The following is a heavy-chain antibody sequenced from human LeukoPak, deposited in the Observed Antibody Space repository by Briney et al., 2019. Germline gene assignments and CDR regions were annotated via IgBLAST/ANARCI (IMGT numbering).Heavy chain of an antibody. Sequence: PSETLSLTCTVSGGSISSYYWSWIRQPPGQGLEWIGYIYYSGSTYYNPSLKSRVTISVDTSKNQFSLKVSSVTAADTDVYYCARRLHSGSYFYWGQGTLVTVSS. V-gene: IGHV4-59*04. CDR3: ARRLHSGSYFY. D-gene: IGHD1-26*01. CDR2: IYYSGST. J-gene: IGHJ4*02. CDR1: GGSISSYY.